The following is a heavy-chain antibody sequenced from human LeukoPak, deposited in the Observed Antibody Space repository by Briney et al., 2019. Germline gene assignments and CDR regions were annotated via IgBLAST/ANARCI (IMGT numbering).Heavy chain of an antibody. Sequence: SETLSLTCTVSGVTISNDYYYWVWIRQPPGRGLEWIGSIYYSGSTYYNPSLKSRVTISVDTSKNQFSLKLSSVTAADTAVYYCAREQPPERILTDDGGTYYFDYWGQGTLVTVSS. CDR2: IYYSGST. CDR1: GVTISNDYYY. D-gene: IGHD3-9*01. CDR3: AREQPPERILTDDGGTYYFDY. J-gene: IGHJ4*02. V-gene: IGHV4-39*07.